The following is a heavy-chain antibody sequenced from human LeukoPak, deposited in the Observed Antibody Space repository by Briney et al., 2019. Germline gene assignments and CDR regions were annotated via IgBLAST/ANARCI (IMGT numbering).Heavy chain of an antibody. J-gene: IGHJ4*02. V-gene: IGHV3-21*01. D-gene: IGHD4-17*01. Sequence: GSLILSCEASGFTFTTYNMTWVRQAPGKGLEWVSIISSGSSAIFSADALKGRFTISRDDAKNLLYLDMNSLRAEDTAVYYCARGHTAVTRHFDFWGQGTLVTVSS. CDR1: GFTFTTYN. CDR3: ARGHTAVTRHFDF. CDR2: ISSGSSAI.